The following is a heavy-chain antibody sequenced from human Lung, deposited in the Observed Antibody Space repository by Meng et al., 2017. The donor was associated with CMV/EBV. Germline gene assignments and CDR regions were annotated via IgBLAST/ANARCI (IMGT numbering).Heavy chain of an antibody. CDR1: GFTFSSYS. J-gene: IGHJ6*02. CDR2: ISSSSSYI. V-gene: IGHV3-21*01. CDR3: AREGGRAGTPGSYYYGMDV. Sequence: SXAASGFTFSSYSMNWVRQAPGTGLERVSSISSSSSYIYYADSVKGRFTISRDNAKNSLYLQMNSLRAEDTAVYYCAREGGRAGTPGSYYYGMDVXGQGXTVTVSS. D-gene: IGHD1-1*01.